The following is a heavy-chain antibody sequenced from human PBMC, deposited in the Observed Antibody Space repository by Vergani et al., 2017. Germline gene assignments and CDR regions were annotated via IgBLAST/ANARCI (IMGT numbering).Heavy chain of an antibody. Sequence: EVQLVQSGAEVKKPGESLKISCKGSGYSFTKYWIGWVRQMPGKGLECMGIIYPGDSDIKYSPSFQGQVTISADKSISTAYLQWSSLKASDTAMYYCARVGGDYPIDYYYYGMDVWGQGTTVTVSS. CDR3: ARVGGDYPIDYYYYGMDV. CDR2: IYPGDSDI. V-gene: IGHV5-51*01. CDR1: GYSFTKYW. D-gene: IGHD4-17*01. J-gene: IGHJ6*02.